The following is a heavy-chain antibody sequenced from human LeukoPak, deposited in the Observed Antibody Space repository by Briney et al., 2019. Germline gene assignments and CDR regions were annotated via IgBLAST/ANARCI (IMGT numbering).Heavy chain of an antibody. J-gene: IGHJ6*02. V-gene: IGHV1-18*01. Sequence: ASVKVSCKASGYTFTSYGISWVRQAPGQGLEWMGWISAYNGNTNYAQKLQGRVTMTTDTSTSTAYMELRSLRSDDTAVYYCARDRGIQLWTYYYYGMDVWGQGTTVTVS. CDR2: ISAYNGNT. CDR1: GYTFTSYG. CDR3: ARDRGIQLWTYYYYGMDV. D-gene: IGHD5-18*01.